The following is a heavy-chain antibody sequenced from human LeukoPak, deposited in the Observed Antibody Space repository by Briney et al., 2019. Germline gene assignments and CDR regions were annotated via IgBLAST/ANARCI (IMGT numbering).Heavy chain of an antibody. CDR2: IYYSGST. CDR1: GGSISSYY. CDR3: ARGNLAAAGPSFFDY. D-gene: IGHD6-13*01. Sequence: PETLSLTCTVSGGSISSYYWSWIRQPPGKGLEWIGYIYYSGSTNYNPSLKSRVTISVDMSKNQFSLKLSSVTAADTAVYYCARGNLAAAGPSFFDYWGQGTLVTVSS. J-gene: IGHJ4*02. V-gene: IGHV4-59*01.